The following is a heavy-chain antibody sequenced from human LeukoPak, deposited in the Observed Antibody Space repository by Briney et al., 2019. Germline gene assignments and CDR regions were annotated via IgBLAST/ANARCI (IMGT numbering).Heavy chain of an antibody. D-gene: IGHD4-17*01. CDR1: GGSISSSSYY. Sequence: SETLSLTCTVSGGSISSSSYYWGWIRQPPGKGLEWIGSIYYSGSTYYNPSLKSRVTISVDTSKNQFSLKLSSVTAADTAVYYCARSDYGDPWYFDYWGQGTLVTVSS. CDR2: IYYSGST. V-gene: IGHV4-39*07. CDR3: ARSDYGDPWYFDY. J-gene: IGHJ4*02.